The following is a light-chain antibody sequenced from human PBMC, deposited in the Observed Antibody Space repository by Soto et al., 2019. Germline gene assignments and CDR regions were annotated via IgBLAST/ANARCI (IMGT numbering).Light chain of an antibody. CDR3: QHYNTSAGR. J-gene: IGKJ1*01. V-gene: IGKV3-15*01. CDR2: GAF. CDR1: QSVSSN. Sequence: CRASQSVSSNLAWYQQKLGQAPRLLIYGAFTRATGIPARFSGSGSGTAYDLTLRCLQSEDSAIYYCQHYNTSAGRYGEGTKVDIK.